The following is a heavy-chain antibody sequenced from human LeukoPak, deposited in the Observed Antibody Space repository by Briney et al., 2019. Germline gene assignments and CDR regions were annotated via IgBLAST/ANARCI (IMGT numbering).Heavy chain of an antibody. J-gene: IGHJ4*02. Sequence: ASVKVSCKASGGTFSSYAISWVRQAPGQGLEWMGWINPNNGGTNYAQKFQGRVTMTRDTSISTAYMELTSLRSDDTAVYYCARDGGQSGEWQQLVLMYYFDYWGQGTLVTVSS. D-gene: IGHD6-6*01. V-gene: IGHV1-2*02. CDR1: GGTFSSYA. CDR3: ARDGGQSGEWQQLVLMYYFDY. CDR2: INPNNGGT.